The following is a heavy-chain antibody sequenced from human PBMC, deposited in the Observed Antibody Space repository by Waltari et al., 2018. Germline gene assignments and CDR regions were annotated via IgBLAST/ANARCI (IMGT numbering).Heavy chain of an antibody. Sequence: QVQLVQSGAEVKKPGASVKISCKTSEYTFTSSYIHWVRQAPGQGLARMGIINPSGGNTIYAQKFQGRVTMTRDTSTSTVYMELSSLRSEDTAVYYCARDTGALWMDVWGQGTTVTVSS. CDR1: EYTFTSSY. V-gene: IGHV1-46*01. CDR3: ARDTGALWMDV. D-gene: IGHD2-21*01. CDR2: INPSGGNT. J-gene: IGHJ6*02.